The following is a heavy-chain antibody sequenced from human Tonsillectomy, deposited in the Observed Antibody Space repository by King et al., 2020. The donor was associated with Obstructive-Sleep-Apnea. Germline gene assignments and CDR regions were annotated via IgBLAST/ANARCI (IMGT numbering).Heavy chain of an antibody. V-gene: IGHV3-30*04. D-gene: IGHD5-18*01. CDR2: ISYDGSIK. Sequence: HVQLVESGGGVVQPGRSLRLSCAASGFTFSSYAMHWVRQAPGKGLEWVAVISYDGSIKYYADSVKGRFTLSRDNSKNTLYLQINSLRAEDTAVYYCARDKDTSWYFDLWGRGTLVTVSS. J-gene: IGHJ2*01. CDR3: ARDKDTSWYFDL. CDR1: GFTFSSYA.